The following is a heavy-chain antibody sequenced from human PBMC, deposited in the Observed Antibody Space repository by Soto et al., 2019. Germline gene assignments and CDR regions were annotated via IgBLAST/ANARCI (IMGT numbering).Heavy chain of an antibody. CDR2: IYTSGST. J-gene: IGHJ6*02. CDR1: GGSISSYY. D-gene: IGHD6-13*01. CDR3: ARESPYSSSWYNYYYYYYGMDV. V-gene: IGHV4-4*07. Sequence: PSETLSLTCTVSGGSISSYYWSWIRQPAGKGLEWIGRIYTSGSTNYNPSLKSRVTMSVDTSKNQFSLKLSSVTAADTAVYYCARESPYSSSWYNYYYYYYGMDVWGQGTTVTVS.